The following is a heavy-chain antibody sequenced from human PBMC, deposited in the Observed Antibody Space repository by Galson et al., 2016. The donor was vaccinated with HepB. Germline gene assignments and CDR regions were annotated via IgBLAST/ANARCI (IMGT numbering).Heavy chain of an antibody. CDR1: GYPFTGYF. D-gene: IGHD2-8*02. J-gene: IGHJ4*02. V-gene: IGHV1-2*04. Sequence: SVKVSCKASGYPFTGYFIHWMRQAPGQGLEWMGWINPSTGDTNYAQRFQGWVTMTRDTSISTVYMELTSPTSDDTAMYYCARGPSTGAYDYWGQGTLVTVSA. CDR3: ARGPSTGAYDY. CDR2: INPSTGDT.